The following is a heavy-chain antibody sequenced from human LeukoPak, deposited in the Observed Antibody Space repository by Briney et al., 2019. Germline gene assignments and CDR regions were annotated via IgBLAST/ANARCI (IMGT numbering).Heavy chain of an antibody. CDR2: IYYSGST. CDR3: ARDELGALDY. V-gene: IGHV4-31*03. CDR1: GGSISSGGYY. J-gene: IGHJ4*02. D-gene: IGHD3-16*01. Sequence: SETLSLTCTVSGGSISSGGYYWSWIRQHPGKGLEWIGYIYYSGSTYYNPSLKSRVTISVDTSKNQFSLKRSSVTAADTAVYYCARDELGALDYWGRGTLVTVSS.